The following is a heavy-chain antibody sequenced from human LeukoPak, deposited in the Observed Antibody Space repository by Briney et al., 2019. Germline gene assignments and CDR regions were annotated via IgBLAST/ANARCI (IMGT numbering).Heavy chain of an antibody. V-gene: IGHV3-23*01. D-gene: IGHD3-10*01. CDR2: ISGSGGST. CDR3: ARGRMVRGVIITPFDY. J-gene: IGHJ4*02. Sequence: PGGPLRLSCAASGFTFSSYAMSWVRQAPGKGLEWVSAISGSGGSTYCADSVKGRFTISRENAKNSLYLQMNSLRAGDTAVYYCARGRMVRGVIITPFDYWGQGTLVTVSS. CDR1: GFTFSSYA.